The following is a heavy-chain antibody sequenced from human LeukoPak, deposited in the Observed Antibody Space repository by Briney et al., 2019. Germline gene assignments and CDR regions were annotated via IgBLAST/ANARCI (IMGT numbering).Heavy chain of an antibody. J-gene: IGHJ6*02. CDR3: ATTLRVYYYYGMDV. V-gene: IGHV1-58*02. Sequence: SVKVSCKASGFTFTSSAMQWVRQARGQRLEWIGWIVVGSGNTNYAQKFQERVTITRDMSTSTAYMEMSSLRSEDTAVYYCATTLRVYYYYGMDVWGQGTTVTVSS. CDR2: IVVGSGNT. CDR1: GFTFTSSA. D-gene: IGHD1-14*01.